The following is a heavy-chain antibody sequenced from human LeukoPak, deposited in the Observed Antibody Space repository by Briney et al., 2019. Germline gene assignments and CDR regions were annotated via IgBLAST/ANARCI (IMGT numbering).Heavy chain of an antibody. CDR3: AREDSYYYYYYGMDV. Sequence: SETLSLTCTVSGGSISSSSYYWGWIRQPPGTGLEWIGSIYYSGSTYYNPSLKSRVTISVDTSKNQFSLKLSSVTAADTAVYYCAREDSYYYYYYGMDVWGQGTTVTVSS. CDR1: GGSISSSSYY. V-gene: IGHV4-39*02. J-gene: IGHJ6*02. CDR2: IYYSGST.